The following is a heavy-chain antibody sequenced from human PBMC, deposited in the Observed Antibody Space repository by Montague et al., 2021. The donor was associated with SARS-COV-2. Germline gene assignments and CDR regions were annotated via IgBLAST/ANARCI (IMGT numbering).Heavy chain of an antibody. CDR3: ARLGDGVVPSPILGVGPYYSYYCMDV. CDR2: IHHGGST. D-gene: IGHD3-10*01. J-gene: IGHJ6*03. V-gene: IGHV4-34*01. Sequence: SETLSLTCAVHGGSFSTYSWNWIRQPPGQGLEWIGEIHHGGSTNYNPSLKSRVTISADTSKNQFSLKLTSVAAADTAVYYCARLGDGVVPSPILGVGPYYSYYCMDVWGKGTTVTVSS. CDR1: GGSFSTYS.